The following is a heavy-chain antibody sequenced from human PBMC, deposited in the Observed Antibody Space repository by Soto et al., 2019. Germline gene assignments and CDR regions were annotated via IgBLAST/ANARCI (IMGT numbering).Heavy chain of an antibody. V-gene: IGHV5-10-1*01. CDR3: ASLVATIDSYYYYGMDV. Sequence: GESLKISCKGSGYSFTSYWISWVRQMPGKGLEWMGRIDPSDSYTNYSPSFQGHVTISADKSISTAYLQWSSLKASDTAMYYCASLVATIDSYYYYGMDVWGQGTTVTVSS. D-gene: IGHD5-12*01. CDR1: GYSFTSYW. J-gene: IGHJ6*02. CDR2: IDPSDSYT.